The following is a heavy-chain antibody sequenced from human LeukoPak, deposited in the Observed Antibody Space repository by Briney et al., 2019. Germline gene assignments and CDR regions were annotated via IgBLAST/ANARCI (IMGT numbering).Heavy chain of an antibody. V-gene: IGHV4-34*01. Sequence: PSETLSLTCAVYAGSFIGYYWSWIRHPPGKGLEWIGEINHSGSTNYNPSLKSRVTISVDTSKNQFSLKLSSVTAADTAVYYCATGNRHWGQGTLVTVSS. CDR2: INHSGST. CDR3: ATGNRH. J-gene: IGHJ1*01. CDR1: AGSFIGYY.